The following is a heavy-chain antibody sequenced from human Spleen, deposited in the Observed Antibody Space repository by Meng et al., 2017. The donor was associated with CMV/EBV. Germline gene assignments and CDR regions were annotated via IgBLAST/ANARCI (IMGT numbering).Heavy chain of an antibody. D-gene: IGHD3-22*01. V-gene: IGHV1-69*05. CDR2: VIPTFRSP. J-gene: IGHJ4*02. CDR1: A. CDR3: ERDLSTYYFNTSAYYFDD. Sequence: AVSWVRQAPGQGLEWMGGVIPTFRSPTYAQKFQDRVTINTDGSTNTAYMELSSLRSEDTAVYYCERDLSTYYFNTSAYYFDDWGQGTLVTVSS.